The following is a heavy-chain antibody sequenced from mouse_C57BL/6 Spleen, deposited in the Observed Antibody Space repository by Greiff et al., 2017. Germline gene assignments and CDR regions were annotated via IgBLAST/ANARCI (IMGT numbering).Heavy chain of an antibody. V-gene: IGHV2-2*01. CDR1: GFSLTSYG. J-gene: IGHJ1*03. CDR2: IWSGGST. D-gene: IGHD2-3*01. CDR3: ARREDGYWYFDV. Sequence: QVQLQQSGPGLVQPSQSLSITCTVSGFSLTSYGVHWVRQSPGKGLEWLGVIWSGGSTDYNAAFISRLSISKDNSKSQVFFKMNSLQADDTAIYYCARREDGYWYFDVWGTGTTVTVSS.